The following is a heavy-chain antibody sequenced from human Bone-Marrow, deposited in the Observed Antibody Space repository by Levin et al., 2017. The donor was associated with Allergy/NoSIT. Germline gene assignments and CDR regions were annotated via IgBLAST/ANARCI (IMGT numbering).Heavy chain of an antibody. CDR2: IKQDGSEK. J-gene: IGHJ1*01. V-gene: IGHV3-7*03. CDR1: GFTFSSYW. CDR3: ARGVKVGAGPPPPFAEYFQH. D-gene: IGHD3-16*01. Sequence: GESLKISCAASGFTFSSYWMSWVRQAPGKGLEWVANIKQDGSEKYYVDSVKGRFTISRDNAKNSLYLQMNSLRAEDTAVYYCARGVKVGAGPPPPFAEYFQHWGQGTLVTVSS.